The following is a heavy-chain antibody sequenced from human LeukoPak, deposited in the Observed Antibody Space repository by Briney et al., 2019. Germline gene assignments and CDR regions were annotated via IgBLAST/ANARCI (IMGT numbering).Heavy chain of an antibody. V-gene: IGHV4-4*07. Sequence: SETLSLTCTVSGGSISSYYWSWIRQPAGKGPEWIGRIYTSGSTNYNPSLKSRVTMSVDTSKNQFSLKLSSVTAADTAVYYCARVSYYGSGSRRHYFDYWGQGTLVTVSS. CDR3: ARVSYYGSGSRRHYFDY. CDR1: GGSISSYY. CDR2: IYTSGST. D-gene: IGHD3-10*01. J-gene: IGHJ4*02.